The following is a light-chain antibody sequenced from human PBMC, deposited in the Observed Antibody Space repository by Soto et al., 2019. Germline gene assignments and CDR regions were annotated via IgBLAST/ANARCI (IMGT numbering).Light chain of an antibody. CDR1: QTISTY. Sequence: DIQMTQSPSSLSASVGDRVTITCRASQTISTYLNWYQQKPGKAPKLLIHAASTLQSGVPSRFSGSGSGTDFTLTISSLQPEDFAAYYCQQSFRTPLTFDPGTKVDIK. CDR2: AAS. CDR3: QQSFRTPLT. J-gene: IGKJ3*01. V-gene: IGKV1-39*01.